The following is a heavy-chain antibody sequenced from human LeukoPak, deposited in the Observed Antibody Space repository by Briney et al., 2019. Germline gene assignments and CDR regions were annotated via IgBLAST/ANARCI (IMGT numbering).Heavy chain of an antibody. CDR2: AYFIGRT. D-gene: IGHD3-10*01. V-gene: IGHV4-39*01. CDR1: GGSISSSNYY. CDR3: ARRVGRDGSFDY. J-gene: IGHJ4*02. Sequence: PSETLSLTCTVSGGSISSSNYYWGWIRQPPGKGLEWIGSAYFIGRTNYDPSFKSRVTISVDTSKNQFSLKLSSVTAADTAVYYCARRVGRDGSFDYWGQGTLVTVSS.